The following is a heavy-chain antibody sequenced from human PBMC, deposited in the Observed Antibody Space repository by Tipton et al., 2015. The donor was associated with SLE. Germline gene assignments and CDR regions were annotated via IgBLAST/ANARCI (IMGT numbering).Heavy chain of an antibody. CDR3: ARRRGSSWYEDYFDY. Sequence: TLSLTCTVSGGSMSYHYWSWIRQPPGKGLEWIGYIYYSGSTNYKPSLKSRVTMSVDTSKNQFSLKLSSVTAADTAVYYCARRRGSSWYEDYFDYWGQGTLVTVSS. CDR1: GGSMSYHY. CDR2: IYYSGST. J-gene: IGHJ4*02. V-gene: IGHV4-59*11. D-gene: IGHD6-13*01.